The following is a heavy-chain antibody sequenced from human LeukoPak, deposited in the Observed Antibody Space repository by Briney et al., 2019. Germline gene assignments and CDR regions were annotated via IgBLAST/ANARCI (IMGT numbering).Heavy chain of an antibody. CDR3: AREGPYYYDSSGYHNYDAFDI. J-gene: IGHJ3*02. CDR1: GYTFTGYY. D-gene: IGHD3-22*01. CDR2: ISTYNGNT. Sequence: GASVKVSCKASGYTFTGYYMHWVRQAPGQGLEWMGWISTYNGNTNYAQNLQDRVTMTTDTSTSTAYMELRSLRSDDTAVYFCAREGPYYYDSSGYHNYDAFDIWGQGTMVTVSS. V-gene: IGHV1-18*04.